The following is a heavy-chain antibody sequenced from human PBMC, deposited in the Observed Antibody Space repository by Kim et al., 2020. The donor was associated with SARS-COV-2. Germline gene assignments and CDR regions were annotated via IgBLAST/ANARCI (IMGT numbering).Heavy chain of an antibody. CDR1: GYTFTSYA. V-gene: IGHV1-3*01. D-gene: IGHD1-1*01. Sequence: ASVKVSCKASGYTFTSYAMHWVRQAPGQRLEWMGWINAGNGNTKYSQKFQGRVTITRDTSASTAYMELSSLRSEDTAVYYCARDSRDGYNLYYYYYGMDVWGQGTTGTVSS. CDR3: ARDSRDGYNLYYYYYGMDV. J-gene: IGHJ6*02. CDR2: INAGNGNT.